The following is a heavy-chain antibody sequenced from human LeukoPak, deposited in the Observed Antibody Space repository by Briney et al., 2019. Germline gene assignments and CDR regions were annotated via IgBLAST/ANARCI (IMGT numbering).Heavy chain of an antibody. Sequence: NPGGSLRLSCAASGFTFSSYTMNWVRQAPGKGLEWVSSIISSSRYIYNADSVKGRFTISRDNAQNSLYLQMNSLRAEDTAVYYCARADCSSSSCYELDYWGQGTLVTVSS. J-gene: IGHJ4*02. D-gene: IGHD2-2*01. CDR1: GFTFSSYT. CDR3: ARADCSSSSCYELDY. V-gene: IGHV3-21*01. CDR2: IISSSRYI.